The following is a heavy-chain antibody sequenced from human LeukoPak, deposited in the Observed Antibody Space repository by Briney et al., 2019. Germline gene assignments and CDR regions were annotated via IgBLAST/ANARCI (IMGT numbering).Heavy chain of an antibody. CDR2: IYYSGST. CDR1: GDSISSYY. J-gene: IGHJ6*02. D-gene: IGHD6-6*01. V-gene: IGHV4-59*01. CDR3: ARGVSSSLSVYYYYGMDV. Sequence: SETLSLTCTVSGDSISSYYWSWIRQPPGKGLEWIGYIYYSGSTNYNPSLKSRVTISVDTSKNQFSLKLSSVTAADTAVYYCARGVSSSLSVYYYYGMDVWGQGTTVTASS.